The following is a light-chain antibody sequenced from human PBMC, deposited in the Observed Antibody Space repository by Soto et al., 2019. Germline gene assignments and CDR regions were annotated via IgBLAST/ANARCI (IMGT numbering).Light chain of an antibody. CDR2: DVS. CDR3: CSYAGSYPVV. J-gene: IGLJ2*01. Sequence: QSALTQPRSVSGSPGQSVTISCTGTSSDVGGYNYVSWYQQHPGKAPKLMIYDVSKRPSGVHDRFSGSKSGNTASLTISGLQAEDESDYYCCSYAGSYPVVFGGGTKVTVL. V-gene: IGLV2-11*01. CDR1: SSDVGGYNY.